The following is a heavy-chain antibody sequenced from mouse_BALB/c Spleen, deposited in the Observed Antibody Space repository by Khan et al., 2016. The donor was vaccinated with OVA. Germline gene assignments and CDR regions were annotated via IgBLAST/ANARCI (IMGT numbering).Heavy chain of an antibody. CDR2: ISYSGST. CDR1: GYSITSDYA. V-gene: IGHV3-2*02. CDR3: ARGGFAY. Sequence: EVQLVESGPGLVKPSQSLSLTCTVTGYSITSDYAWNWIRQFPGNKLEWMGYISYSGSTSYNPSLKSRISITRDTSKNQFFLQLKSVTTEDTATYYCARGGFAYWGQGTLVTVSA. J-gene: IGHJ3*01.